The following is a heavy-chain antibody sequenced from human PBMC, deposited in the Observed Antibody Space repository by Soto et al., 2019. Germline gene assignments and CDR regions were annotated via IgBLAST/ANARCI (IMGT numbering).Heavy chain of an antibody. Sequence: GGSLRLSCAASGFTFSSYAMSWVRQAPGKGLEWVSAISGSGGSTYYADSVKGRFTISRDNSKNTLYLQMNSLRAEDTAVYYCAKPGSPYSSGWKKYYFDYWGQGTLVTVS. CDR2: ISGSGGST. CDR3: AKPGSPYSSGWKKYYFDY. V-gene: IGHV3-23*01. D-gene: IGHD6-19*01. CDR1: GFTFSSYA. J-gene: IGHJ4*02.